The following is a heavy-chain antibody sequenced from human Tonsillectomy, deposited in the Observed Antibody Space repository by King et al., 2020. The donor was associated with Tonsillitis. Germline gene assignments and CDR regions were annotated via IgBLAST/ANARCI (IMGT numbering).Heavy chain of an antibody. CDR1: GGSISSSSYH. V-gene: IGHV4-39*01. CDR2: IYYSGGT. CDR3: ARHILVRSLPDFFDI. D-gene: IGHD1-14*01. J-gene: IGHJ3*02. Sequence: QLQESGPGLVKPSETLSLTCSVSGGSISSSSYHWGWIRQPPGKGLEWIGSIYYSGGTSYNPSLKSRVIISVDTSKNQFSLNLSSVTAADTAVYYCARHILVRSLPDFFDIWGQGTMVTVSS.